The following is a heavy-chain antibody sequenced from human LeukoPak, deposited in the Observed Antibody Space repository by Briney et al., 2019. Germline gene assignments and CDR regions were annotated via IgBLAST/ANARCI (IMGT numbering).Heavy chain of an antibody. D-gene: IGHD2-15*01. J-gene: IGHJ6*03. V-gene: IGHV3-30*02. Sequence: GGSLRLSCAASGFTFSSYGMHWVRQAPGKGLEWVAFIRYDGSNKYYADSVKGRFTVSRDNSKNTLYLQMNSLRAEDTAVYYCAKAGKYCSGGSCCTGKIHYYYYYYMDVWGKGTTVTISS. CDR2: IRYDGSNK. CDR3: AKAGKYCSGGSCCTGKIHYYYYYYMDV. CDR1: GFTFSSYG.